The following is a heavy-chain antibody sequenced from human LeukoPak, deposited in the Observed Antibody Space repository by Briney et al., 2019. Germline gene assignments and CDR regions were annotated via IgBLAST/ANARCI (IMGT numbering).Heavy chain of an antibody. CDR1: GYTFTSYG. D-gene: IGHD3-22*01. CDR3: ASDESYYYDSSGLDY. Sequence: GAPVKVSCKASGYTFTSYGISWVRQAPGQGLEWMGWISAYNGNTNYAQKLQGRVTMTTDTSTSTAYMELRSLRSDDTAVYYCASDESYYYDSSGLDYWGQGTLVTVSS. CDR2: ISAYNGNT. J-gene: IGHJ4*02. V-gene: IGHV1-18*01.